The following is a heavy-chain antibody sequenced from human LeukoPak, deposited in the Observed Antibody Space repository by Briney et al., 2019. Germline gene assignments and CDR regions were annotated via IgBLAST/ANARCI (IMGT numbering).Heavy chain of an antibody. CDR3: QFGSGSYYNIPDSWFAP. CDR1: GFTFSSYW. J-gene: IGHJ5*02. Sequence: GGSLRLSCAASGFTFSSYWMSWVRQAPGKGLEWVANIKQDGSEKYYVDSVKGRFTISRDNAKNSLYPQMNSLRAEDTAVYYCQFGSGSYYNIPDSWFAPWGQGTLVTVSS. D-gene: IGHD3-10*01. V-gene: IGHV3-7*01. CDR2: IKQDGSEK.